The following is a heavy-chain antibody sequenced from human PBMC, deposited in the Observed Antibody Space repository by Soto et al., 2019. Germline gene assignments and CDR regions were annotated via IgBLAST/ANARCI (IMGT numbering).Heavy chain of an antibody. CDR2: IVPVFGRP. CDR3: ARDWGTGFYQLDS. V-gene: IGHV1-69*13. Sequence: SVKVSCKASGGSFSNFGISWVRQAPGQGLEWMGGIVPVFGRPNYAQRFRGRLTITADESTSTGYIELISLRSADTALYYCARDWGTGFYQLDSWGQGTLVTVSS. D-gene: IGHD2-2*01. CDR1: GGSFSNFG. J-gene: IGHJ4*02.